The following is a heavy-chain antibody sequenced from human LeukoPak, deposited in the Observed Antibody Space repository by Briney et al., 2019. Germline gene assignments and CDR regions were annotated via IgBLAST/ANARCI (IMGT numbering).Heavy chain of an antibody. D-gene: IGHD1-26*01. CDR1: GFTFSSYS. Sequence: PGGSLRLSCAACGFTFSSYSMNLVRQAPGKGLEWVSGISWNSGSIGYADSVKGRFTISRDNAKNSLYLQMNSLRAEDTALYYCAGFRVGATGIFDYWGQGTLVTVSS. J-gene: IGHJ4*02. V-gene: IGHV3-9*01. CDR3: AGFRVGATGIFDY. CDR2: ISWNSGSI.